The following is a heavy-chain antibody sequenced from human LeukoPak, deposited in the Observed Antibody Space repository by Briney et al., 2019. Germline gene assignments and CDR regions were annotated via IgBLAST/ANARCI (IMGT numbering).Heavy chain of an antibody. V-gene: IGHV1-69*13. J-gene: IGHJ4*02. CDR1: GGTFSSYA. Sequence: ASVKVSCKASGGTFSSYAISWVRQAPGQGLEWMGGIIPIFGTANYAQKFQGRVTITADESTSTAYMELSSLRSEDTAVYYCARDLYGDYVSGDYWGQGTLVTVSS. CDR3: ARDLYGDYVSGDY. D-gene: IGHD4-17*01. CDR2: IIPIFGTA.